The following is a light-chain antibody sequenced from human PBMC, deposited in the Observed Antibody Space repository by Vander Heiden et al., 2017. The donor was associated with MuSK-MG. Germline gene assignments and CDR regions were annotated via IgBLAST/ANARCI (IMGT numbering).Light chain of an antibody. CDR3: QRSDSTPLT. Sequence: DIQMTQSPSSVSASVGDRVTITCRASQTVSGYLNWWQQKPGKAPKVLILETSNLQNGVPSRFSGSGSGTDFTLTISRLQPEDFATYYCQRSDSTPLTFGQGTTVDI. CDR1: QTVSGY. CDR2: ETS. V-gene: IGKV1-39*01. J-gene: IGKJ1*01.